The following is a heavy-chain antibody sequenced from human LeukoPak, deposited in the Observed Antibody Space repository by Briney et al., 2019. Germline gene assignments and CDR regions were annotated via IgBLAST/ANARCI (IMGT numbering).Heavy chain of an antibody. CDR1: GYSISSGYF. CDR2: IYNSGST. CDR3: ARHGIYYGLGSSYGLPNWFDP. Sequence: SETLSLTCTVSGYSISSGYFWGWIRQPPGKGLEWIGTIYNSGSTYYNASLESRVTISVDTSKNQFSLKLSSVTAADTAVYYCARHGIYYGLGSSYGLPNWFDPWGQGTLVTVSS. V-gene: IGHV4-38-2*02. J-gene: IGHJ5*02. D-gene: IGHD3-10*01.